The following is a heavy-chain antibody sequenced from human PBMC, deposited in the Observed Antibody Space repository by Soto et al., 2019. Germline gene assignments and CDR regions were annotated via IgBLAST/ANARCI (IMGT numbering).Heavy chain of an antibody. D-gene: IGHD1-26*01. CDR2: ISTSGSSI. CDR3: ARSGNYRLDC. Sequence: EVQLVESGGGLVQPGGSLRLSCAASGFSFSSHNMNWVRQAPGKGLEWISYISTSGSSIYYADSVKGRFTISRDKAKNSLYLQMNSLRAEDTALYYCARSGNYRLDCWGQGTMVTVSS. V-gene: IGHV3-48*01. CDR1: GFSFSSHN. J-gene: IGHJ4*02.